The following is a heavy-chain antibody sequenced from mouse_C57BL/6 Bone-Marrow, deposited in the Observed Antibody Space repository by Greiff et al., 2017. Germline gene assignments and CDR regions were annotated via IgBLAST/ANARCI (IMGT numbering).Heavy chain of an antibody. J-gene: IGHJ2*01. CDR3: ARDWDKNFDY. CDR1: GYTFTSYW. Sequence: QVQLQQHGAELVMPGASVKLSCKASGYTFTSYWMHWVKQRPGQGLEWIGEIDPSDSYTNYNQKFKGKSTLTVDKSSSTAYMQLSSLTSEDSAVYYCARDWDKNFDYWGQGTTLTVSS. V-gene: IGHV1-69*01. CDR2: IDPSDSYT. D-gene: IGHD4-1*01.